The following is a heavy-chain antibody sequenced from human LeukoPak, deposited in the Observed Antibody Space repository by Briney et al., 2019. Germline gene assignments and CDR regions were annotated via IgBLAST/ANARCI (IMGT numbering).Heavy chain of an antibody. CDR1: GYTFTGYY. V-gene: IGHV1-2*04. J-gene: IGHJ4*02. CDR3: ARHVNADTWSHFDY. D-gene: IGHD2-2*01. Sequence: ASVKVSCKASGYTFTGYYMHWVRQAPGQGLEWMGWINPNSGGTNYAQKFQGWVTMTRDTSISTAYMELSRLRSDDTAVYYCARHVNADTWSHFDYWGQGTLVTVSS. CDR2: INPNSGGT.